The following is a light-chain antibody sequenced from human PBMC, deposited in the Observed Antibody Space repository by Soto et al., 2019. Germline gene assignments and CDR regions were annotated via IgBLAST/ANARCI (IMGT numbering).Light chain of an antibody. Sequence: DIKMTQSPSTLSASVGDRVTITCRASQSISNWLAWYQQKPGKAPKLLIYKASSLESGVPSRFSGSGSGTVFTLTMSSLQPDDFATYYCQQYNSSFVQGTKVEIK. V-gene: IGKV1-5*03. CDR2: KAS. CDR1: QSISNW. CDR3: QQYNSS. J-gene: IGKJ1*01.